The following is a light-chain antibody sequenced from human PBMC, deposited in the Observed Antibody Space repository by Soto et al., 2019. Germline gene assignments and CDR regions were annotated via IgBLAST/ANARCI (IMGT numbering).Light chain of an antibody. J-gene: IGKJ4*02. Sequence: IVLTQSPATLSLSPGERATLSCRAGQSVSSYLAWYQQRPGQAPRLLIYDASSRATGIPARFSGRGSGTDFTLTISSLEPEDFAVYYCQHRSNWPLTFGGGTKVEIK. CDR2: DAS. CDR1: QSVSSY. V-gene: IGKV3-11*01. CDR3: QHRSNWPLT.